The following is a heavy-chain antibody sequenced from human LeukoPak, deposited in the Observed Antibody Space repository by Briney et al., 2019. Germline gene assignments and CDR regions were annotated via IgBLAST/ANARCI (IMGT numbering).Heavy chain of an antibody. CDR3: ARGYYSSSRFDS. D-gene: IGHD6-13*01. CDR1: GFTFSYYT. V-gene: IGHV3-30-3*01. J-gene: IGHJ4*02. Sequence: GGSLRLSCAASGFTFSYYTMHWVRQAPGKGLEWVAVISYDGSNKYYADSVKGRFTISRDNSKNTLYLQMNSLRAEDTAVYYCARGYYSSSRFDSWGQGTLVTVSS. CDR2: ISYDGSNK.